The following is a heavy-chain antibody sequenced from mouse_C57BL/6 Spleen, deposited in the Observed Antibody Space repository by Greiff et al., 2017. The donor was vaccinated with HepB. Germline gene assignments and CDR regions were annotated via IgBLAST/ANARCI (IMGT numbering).Heavy chain of an antibody. CDR3: DRDVGTFAMRR. Sequence: EVQLVESEGGLVQPGSSMKLSCTASGFTFSDYYMAWVRQVPEKGLEWVANINYDGSSTYYLDSLKSRFIISRDNAKNILYLQMSSLKSQDTATYDVDRDVGTFAMRRWGQRTSVTVS. V-gene: IGHV5-16*01. J-gene: IGHJ4*01. CDR1: GFTFSDYY. D-gene: IGHD5-1*01. CDR2: INYDGSST.